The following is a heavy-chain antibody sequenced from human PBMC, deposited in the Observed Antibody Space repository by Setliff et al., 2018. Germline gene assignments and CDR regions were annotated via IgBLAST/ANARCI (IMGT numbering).Heavy chain of an antibody. CDR3: STKGVPGT. Sequence: GGSLRLSCAASGFTFSDYYMSWVRQAPGKGLEWVSAISDSGGSTFYVDSVKGRFTISRDDGKNSLYLQMNSLRAEDTAVYYCSTKGVPGTGGQGTRVTVSS. V-gene: IGHV3-11*04. CDR2: ISDSGGST. J-gene: IGHJ4*02. CDR1: GFTFSDYY. D-gene: IGHD1-1*01.